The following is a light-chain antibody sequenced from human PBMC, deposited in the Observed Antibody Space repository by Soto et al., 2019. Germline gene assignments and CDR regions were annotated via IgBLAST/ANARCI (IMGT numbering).Light chain of an antibody. Sequence: EIVLTQSPGTLSLSPGERATLSCRASQSVSSSYLAWYQQKPGQAPRLLIYGASSRATGIPDRFSGSGSGTDFTLTIRRLEPEDFAVYYCHQHDTFGGGTKVEIK. J-gene: IGKJ4*01. CDR1: QSVSSSY. V-gene: IGKV3-20*01. CDR3: HQHDT. CDR2: GAS.